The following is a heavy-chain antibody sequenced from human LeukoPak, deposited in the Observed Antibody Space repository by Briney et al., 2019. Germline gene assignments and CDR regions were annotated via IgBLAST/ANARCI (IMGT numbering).Heavy chain of an antibody. CDR2: ISISDSTSGSVA. CDR1: GFTFSDYY. V-gene: IGHV3-11*01. J-gene: IGHJ4*02. CDR3: AKGGGGYYGSEIDY. D-gene: IGHD3-10*01. Sequence: GGSLRLSCAASGFTFSDYYLTWIRQAPGKGLERVSYISISDSTSGSVAEYADSVRGRFTISRDNAKKSLYLQMNRLRAEDTAVYYCAKGGGGYYGSEIDYWGQGTLVTVSS.